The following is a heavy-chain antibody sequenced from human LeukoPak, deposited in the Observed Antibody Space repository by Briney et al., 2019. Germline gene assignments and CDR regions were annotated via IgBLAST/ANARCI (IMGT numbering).Heavy chain of an antibody. CDR1: GFTFSSYW. J-gene: IGHJ4*02. CDR2: IKQDGSEK. V-gene: IGHV3-7*01. D-gene: IGHD4-17*01. CDR3: ARELATVTSVFDY. Sequence: PGGTLRLSCAASGFTFSSYWMSWVRQAPGKWLEWVANIKQDGSEKYYVDSVKGRFTISRDNAKNSLYLQMNSLRAEDTAVYYCARELATVTSVFDYWGQGTLVTVSS.